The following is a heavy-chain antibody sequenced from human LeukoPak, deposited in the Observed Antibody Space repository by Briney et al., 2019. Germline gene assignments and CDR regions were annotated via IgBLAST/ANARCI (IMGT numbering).Heavy chain of an antibody. D-gene: IGHD1-14*01. CDR2: IAYDGSRA. J-gene: IGHJ4*02. Sequence: PPGRSLRLSCAGSGFTFGGYGMPWFRQTPGKGLEWVAVIAYDGSRAFYADSVKGRFTISRDNSKNTMSVQMDDLRAEDTAVYNCTRYNNDHFDYWGQGTLVTVSS. CDR1: GFTFGGYG. V-gene: IGHV3-33*01. CDR3: TRYNNDHFDY.